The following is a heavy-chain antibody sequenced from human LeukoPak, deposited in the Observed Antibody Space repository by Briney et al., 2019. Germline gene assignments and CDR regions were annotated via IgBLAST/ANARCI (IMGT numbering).Heavy chain of an antibody. V-gene: IGHV4-59*01. CDR1: GASISIYY. Sequence: SETLSLTCTVSGASISIYYWSWIRQPPGKGLEWIGYIYYSGSTNYNPSLNSRVTMSLDTSKNQFSLKLSSVTAADTAVYYCARDRGYLDGFDIWGQGTMVTVSS. J-gene: IGHJ3*02. CDR3: ARDRGYLDGFDI. D-gene: IGHD3-10*01. CDR2: IYYSGST.